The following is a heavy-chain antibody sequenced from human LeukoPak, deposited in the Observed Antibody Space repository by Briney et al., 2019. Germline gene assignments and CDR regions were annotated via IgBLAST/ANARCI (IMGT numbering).Heavy chain of an antibody. CDR2: IYYSGST. Sequence: SETLSLTCTVSGGSISSYYCSWIRQPPGKGLEWIGYIYYSGSTNYNPSLKSRVTISVDTSKNQFSLKLSSVTAADTAVYYCARDERVYGDYVGYYYYGMDVWGQGTTVTVSS. J-gene: IGHJ6*02. D-gene: IGHD4-17*01. CDR1: GGSISSYY. V-gene: IGHV4-59*01. CDR3: ARDERVYGDYVGYYYYGMDV.